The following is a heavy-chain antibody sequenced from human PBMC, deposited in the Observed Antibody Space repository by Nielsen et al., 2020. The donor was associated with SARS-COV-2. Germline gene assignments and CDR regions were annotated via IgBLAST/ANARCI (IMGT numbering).Heavy chain of an antibody. CDR2: IYPGDSDT. CDR1: GYSFTSYW. V-gene: IGHV5-51*01. Sequence: KVSCKGSGYSFTSYWIGWVRQMPGKGLEWMGIIYPGDSDTRYSPSFQGQVTISVDKSISTAYLQWSSLKASDTAMYYCARRLPNEGTGWGQGTLVTVSS. CDR3: ARRLPNEGTG. J-gene: IGHJ4*02. D-gene: IGHD3/OR15-3a*01.